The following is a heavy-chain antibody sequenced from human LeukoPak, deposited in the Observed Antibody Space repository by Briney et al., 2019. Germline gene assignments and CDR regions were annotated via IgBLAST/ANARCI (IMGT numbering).Heavy chain of an antibody. CDR1: GFSLSTSGMC. J-gene: IGHJ4*02. V-gene: IGHV4-61*08. Sequence: SGPALVNPTQTLTLTCTFSGFSLSTSGMCVSWIRQPPGKGLEWIGYIYYSGSTNYNPSLKSRVTISVDTSKNQFSLKLSSVTAADTAVYYCARSQGRFAAAKMYYFDYWGQGTLVTVSS. CDR3: ARSQGRFAAAKMYYFDY. CDR2: IYYSGST. D-gene: IGHD6-13*01.